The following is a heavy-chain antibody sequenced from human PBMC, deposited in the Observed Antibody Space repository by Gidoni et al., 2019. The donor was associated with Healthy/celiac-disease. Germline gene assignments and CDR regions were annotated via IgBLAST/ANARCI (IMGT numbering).Heavy chain of an antibody. Sequence: QVQLVQSGAEVKKPGSSVKVSCKASGGTFSSYAISWVRQAPGQGLEWMGGIIPILGTANYAQKFHGRVTITADESTSTAYMELSSLRSEDTAVYYCASVLCSGGSCYSGSLHWFDPWGQGTLVTVSS. D-gene: IGHD2-15*01. CDR1: GGTFSSYA. J-gene: IGHJ5*02. CDR2: IIPILGTA. V-gene: IGHV1-69*01. CDR3: ASVLCSGGSCYSGSLHWFDP.